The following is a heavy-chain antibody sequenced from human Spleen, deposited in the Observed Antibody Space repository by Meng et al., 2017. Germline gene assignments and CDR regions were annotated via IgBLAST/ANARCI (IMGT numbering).Heavy chain of an antibody. J-gene: IGHJ4*02. CDR2: ICTAGDT. Sequence: GGSLRLSCAVSGFTFSSYDMHWVRQATGKGLEWVSAICTAGDTYYPGSVKGRFTISRENAKNSLYLQMNSLRAGDTAVYYCARDLNWVVWDFWGQGTLVTVSS. V-gene: IGHV3-13*01. D-gene: IGHD3/OR15-3a*01. CDR3: ARDLNWVVWDF. CDR1: GFTFSSYD.